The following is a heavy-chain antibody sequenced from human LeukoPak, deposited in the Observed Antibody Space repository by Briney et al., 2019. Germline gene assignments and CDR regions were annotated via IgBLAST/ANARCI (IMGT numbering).Heavy chain of an antibody. J-gene: IGHJ5*02. Sequence: GGSLRLSCAASGFTFSSCSMNWVRQAPGKGLEWVSSISSSSSYIYYADSVKGRFTISRDNAKSTLYLQMNSLRAEDTAVYYCAAQYYYDSSGHYYVGNWFDPWGQGTLVTVSS. V-gene: IGHV3-21*01. CDR1: GFTFSSCS. CDR3: AAQYYYDSSGHYYVGNWFDP. CDR2: ISSSSSYI. D-gene: IGHD3-22*01.